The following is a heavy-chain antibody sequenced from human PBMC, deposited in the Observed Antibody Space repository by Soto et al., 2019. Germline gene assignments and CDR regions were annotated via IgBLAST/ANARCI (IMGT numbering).Heavy chain of an antibody. D-gene: IGHD2-2*01. CDR3: ARGGGIVVVPAAIRYYYGMDV. V-gene: IGHV1-69*01. J-gene: IGHJ6*02. CDR2: IIPIFGTA. CDR1: GGTFSSYA. Sequence: QVQLVQSGAEVKKPGSSVKVSCKASGGTFSSYAISWVRQAPGQGLEWMGGIIPIFGTANYAQKFQGRVTITADESTSTAYMELRRLRSEDTAVYYCARGGGIVVVPAAIRYYYGMDVWGQGTTVTVSS.